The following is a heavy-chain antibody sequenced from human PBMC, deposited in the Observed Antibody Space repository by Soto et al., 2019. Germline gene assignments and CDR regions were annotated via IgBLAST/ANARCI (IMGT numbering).Heavy chain of an antibody. CDR3: ARKPTNYYDDSGFIS. D-gene: IGHD3-22*01. Sequence: SQPQPLTYTVSGGYIISSSYYRNWKRQPPGKGLEWIGSIYYSGSTYYNPSLKSRVTISVDTSKNQFSLKLSSVTAADTAVYYFARKPTNYYDDSGFISCGKGILVTVSP. V-gene: IGHV4-39*01. CDR2: IYYSGST. CDR1: GGYIISSSYY. J-gene: IGHJ5*02.